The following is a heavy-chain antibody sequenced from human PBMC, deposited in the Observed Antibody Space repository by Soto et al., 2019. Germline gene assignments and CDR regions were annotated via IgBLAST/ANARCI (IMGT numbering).Heavy chain of an antibody. CDR1: GYKFIDYW. CDR3: ARAFGVEYYDRRSWYSAY. V-gene: IGHV5-51*01. CDR2: IYPGDFDI. J-gene: IGHJ4*02. D-gene: IGHD3-16*01. Sequence: GESLKISCKGSGYKFIDYWIGWVRQVPGKGLEWMGSIYPGDFDIKYGPSFQGQVTISADKSITTVYLQWSSLKASDTGIYYCARAFGVEYYDRRSWYSAYWGQGXQVTVSS.